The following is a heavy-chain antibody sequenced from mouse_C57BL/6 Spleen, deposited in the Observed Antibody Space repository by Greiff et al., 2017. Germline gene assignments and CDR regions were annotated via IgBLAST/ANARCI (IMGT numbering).Heavy chain of an antibody. J-gene: IGHJ1*03. D-gene: IGHD1-1*01. V-gene: IGHV5-6*01. CDR2: ISSGGSYT. CDR1: GFTFSSYG. Sequence: EVKLVESGGDLVKPGGSLKLSCAASGFTFSSYGMSWVRQTPDKRLEWVATISSGGSYTYYPDSVKGRFTISRDNAKNTLYLQMSSLKSEDTAMYYCARHLITTVVATDFDVWGTGTTVTVSS. CDR3: ARHLITTVVATDFDV.